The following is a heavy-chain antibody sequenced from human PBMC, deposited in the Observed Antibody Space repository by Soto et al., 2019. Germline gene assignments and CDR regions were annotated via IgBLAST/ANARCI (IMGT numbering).Heavy chain of an antibody. CDR3: ARDDVLGDGGRRYGVPLDV. CDR2: IQSGGPT. J-gene: IGHJ6*04. CDR1: GFTVSSKY. D-gene: IGHD2-15*01. V-gene: IGHV3-66*01. Sequence: GGSLRLSCAASGFTVSSKYMSWVRQGPGKGLEWVSLIQSGGPTYYADSVKGRFTISRDTSENTLHLQMDSLRAEDTAVYYCARDDVLGDGGRRYGVPLDVWGKGPTVTVSS.